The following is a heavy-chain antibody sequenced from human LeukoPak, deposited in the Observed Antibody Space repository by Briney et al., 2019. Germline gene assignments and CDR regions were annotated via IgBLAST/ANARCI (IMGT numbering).Heavy chain of an antibody. Sequence: GTSVKVSCKASGCTFTSSAVQWVRQARGQRLEWIGWIVVGSGNTNYAQKFQERVTITRDMSTSTAYMELSSLRSEDTAVYYCAADPGTTGTAGAFDIWGQGTMVTVSS. V-gene: IGHV1-58*01. J-gene: IGHJ3*02. CDR1: GCTFTSSA. CDR3: AADPGTTGTAGAFDI. CDR2: IVVGSGNT. D-gene: IGHD1-1*01.